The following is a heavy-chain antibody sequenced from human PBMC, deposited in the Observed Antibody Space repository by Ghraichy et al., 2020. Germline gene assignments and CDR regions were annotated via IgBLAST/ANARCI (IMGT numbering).Heavy chain of an antibody. D-gene: IGHD3-22*01. CDR2: ISGSGGST. CDR1: GFTIRNHV. V-gene: IGHV3-23*01. Sequence: GESLNISCAASGFTIRNHVMSWFRQAPGKGLEWVSAISGSGGSTYYADSVKGRFTISRDNSKNTLYLQMNSLRAEDTAVYYCAKDLPSPYYYDSSGAGYWGQGTLVTVSS. CDR3: AKDLPSPYYYDSSGAGY. J-gene: IGHJ4*02.